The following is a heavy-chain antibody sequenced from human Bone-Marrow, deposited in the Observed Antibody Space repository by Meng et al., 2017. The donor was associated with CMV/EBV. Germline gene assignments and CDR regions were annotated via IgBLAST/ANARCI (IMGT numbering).Heavy chain of an antibody. CDR3: ARVVLVLAY. CDR1: GYTFTSYY. CDR2: INPSDGST. V-gene: IGHV1-46*01. D-gene: IGHD2-8*01. Sequence: ASVKVSCKASGYTFTSYYMHWVRQAPGQGLEWMGIINPSDGSTNYAQKFQVRVTMTRDTSTSTVYMDLRSLRSEDTAVYYCARVVLVLAYWGQGTLVPVSS. J-gene: IGHJ4*02.